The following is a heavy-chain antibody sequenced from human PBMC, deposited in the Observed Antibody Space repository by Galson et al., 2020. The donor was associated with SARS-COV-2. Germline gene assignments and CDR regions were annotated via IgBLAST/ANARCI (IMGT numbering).Heavy chain of an antibody. V-gene: IGHV5-51*01. CDR1: GYTFTNYW. CDR2: IYPGDSET. CDR3: ARHGMADTLWIAY. D-gene: IGHD6-19*01. J-gene: IGHJ4*02. Sequence: GESLKISCQGSGYTFTNYWIGWVRQMPGKGLEWVGMIYPGDSETRYSPSFQGQVTISADTSISTAYLQWNSLKASDTAIYYCARHGMADTLWIAYWGQGTQVTVSS.